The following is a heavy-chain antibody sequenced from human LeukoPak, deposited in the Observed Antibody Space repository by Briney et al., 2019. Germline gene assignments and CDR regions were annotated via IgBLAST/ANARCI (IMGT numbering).Heavy chain of an antibody. CDR2: IYYSGST. D-gene: IGHD3/OR15-3a*01. V-gene: IGHV4-59*01. CDR3: ARVGWTIDAFDI. Sequence: SETLSLTCTVSGGSISSYYWSWIRRPPGKGLEWIGYIYYSGSTNYNPSLKSRVTISVDTSKNQFSLKLSSVTAADTAVYYCARVGWTIDAFDIWGQGTMVTVSS. CDR1: GGSISSYY. J-gene: IGHJ3*02.